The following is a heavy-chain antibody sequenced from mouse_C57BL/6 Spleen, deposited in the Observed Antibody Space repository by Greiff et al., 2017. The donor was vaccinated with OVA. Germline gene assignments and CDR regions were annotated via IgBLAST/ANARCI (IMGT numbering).Heavy chain of an antibody. D-gene: IGHD1-1*01. CDR2: IDPEDGET. V-gene: IGHV14-2*01. Sequence: VHVKQSGAELVKPGASVKLSCTASGFNIKDYYMHWVKQRTEQGLEWIGRIDPEDGETKYAPKFQGKATITADTSSNTAYLQLSSLTSEDTAVYYCAHDYGRYYYAMDYWGQGTSVTVSS. CDR3: AHDYGRYYYAMDY. CDR1: GFNIKDYY. J-gene: IGHJ4*01.